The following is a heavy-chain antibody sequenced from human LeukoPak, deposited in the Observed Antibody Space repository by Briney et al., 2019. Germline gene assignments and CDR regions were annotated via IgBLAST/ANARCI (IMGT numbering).Heavy chain of an antibody. V-gene: IGHV4-38-2*02. D-gene: IGHD1-26*01. CDR2: IYYSGNT. Sequence: SETLSLTCTVSGYSISSGYYWGWIRQPPGKGLEWVGSIYYSGNTYYNPSLKSRVTISVDTSKNQFSLKLRSVTAADAAFYYCARGKSRGSHIDYWGQGTRVTVSS. CDR3: ARGKSRGSHIDY. J-gene: IGHJ4*02. CDR1: GYSISSGYY.